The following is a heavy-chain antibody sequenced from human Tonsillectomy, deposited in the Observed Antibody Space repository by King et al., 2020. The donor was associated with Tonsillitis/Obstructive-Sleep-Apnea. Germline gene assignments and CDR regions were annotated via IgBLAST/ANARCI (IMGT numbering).Heavy chain of an antibody. V-gene: IGHV4-39*01. CDR1: GGSISSSSYY. J-gene: IGHJ4*02. CDR2: VYYSGST. Sequence: QLQESGPGLVKPSETLSLTCTVSGGSISSSSYYWGWIRQPPGKGLEWIGSVYYSGSTYYNPSPKSRGTISVDTSKNQFSLKLSSVTAADTAVYYCARQGYANSYLDYWGQGTLVTVSS. CDR3: ARQGYANSYLDY. D-gene: IGHD2-2*01.